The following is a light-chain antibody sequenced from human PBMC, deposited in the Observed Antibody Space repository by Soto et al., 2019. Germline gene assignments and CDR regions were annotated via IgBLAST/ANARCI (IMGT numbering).Light chain of an antibody. CDR1: NSDVGTYNY. V-gene: IGLV2-8*01. Sequence: QSALAQPPSASGSPGQSVTITCTGTNSDVGTYNYVSWYQHHPGKAPKFLIYDVSRRPFGVPDRFSGSKSGNTASLTVSGLHAEDEADYYCSSHAGSNNLVFGGGTKLTVL. CDR2: DVS. J-gene: IGLJ3*02. CDR3: SSHAGSNNLV.